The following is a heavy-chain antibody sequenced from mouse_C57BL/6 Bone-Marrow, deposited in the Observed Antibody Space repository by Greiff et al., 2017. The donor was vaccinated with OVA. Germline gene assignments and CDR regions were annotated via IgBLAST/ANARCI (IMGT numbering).Heavy chain of an antibody. V-gene: IGHV5-6*01. CDR2: ISSGGSYT. Sequence: EVQLVESGGDLVKPGGSLKLSCAASGFTFSSYGMSWVRQTPDKRLEWVATISSGGSYTYYPDSVKGRFTISTDNDKTTLYLQMSRLQSEDTAMYYCARHYYCSSYYWGQGTTLTVSS. CDR1: GFTFSSYG. J-gene: IGHJ2*01. D-gene: IGHD1-1*01. CDR3: ARHYYCSSYY.